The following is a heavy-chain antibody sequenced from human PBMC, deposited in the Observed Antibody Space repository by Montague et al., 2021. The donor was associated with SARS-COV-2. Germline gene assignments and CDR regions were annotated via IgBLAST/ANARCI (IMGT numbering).Heavy chain of an antibody. D-gene: IGHD1-1*01. CDR2: VHYTGTT. V-gene: IGHV4-39*01. CDR1: GGSITVSRYY. J-gene: IGHJ3*02. CDR3: ARHRANAGSFDI. Sequence: SETLSLTCTVSGGSITVSRYYWGWIRQPPGKRLEWIGSVHYTGTTSYNASLKSRLTISVDTSENQFSLKMTSVTASDTAVYYCARHRANAGSFDIWGQGTMVTVSS.